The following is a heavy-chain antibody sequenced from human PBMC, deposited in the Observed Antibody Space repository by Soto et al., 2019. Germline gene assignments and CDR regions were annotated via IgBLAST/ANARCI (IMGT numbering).Heavy chain of an antibody. CDR2: INPSGGST. CDR1: GYTFTSYY. V-gene: IGHV1-46*01. CDR3: ARDRGYCSSTSCAKTKYYFDY. J-gene: IGHJ4*02. Sequence: ASVKVSCKASGYTFTSYYMHWVRQAPGQGLEWMGIINPSGGSTSYAQKFQGRVTMTRDTSTSTVYMELSSLRSEDTAVYYCARDRGYCSSTSCAKTKYYFDYWGQGTLVTVS. D-gene: IGHD2-2*01.